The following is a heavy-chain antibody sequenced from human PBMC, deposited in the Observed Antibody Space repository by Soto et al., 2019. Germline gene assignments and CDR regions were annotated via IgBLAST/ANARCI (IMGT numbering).Heavy chain of an antibody. CDR3: ARDLSLDYYDTSGYLHF. CDR2: IYYSGST. J-gene: IGHJ4*02. Sequence: NLYLTCTVSGGSISSGGYYWSWIRQHPGKGLEWIGYIYYSGSTYYNPSLKSRVTISVDTSKNQFSLKLSSVTAADTAVYYCARDLSLDYYDTSGYLHFWGQGTLVTVSS. CDR1: GGSISSGGYY. V-gene: IGHV4-31*03. D-gene: IGHD3-22*01.